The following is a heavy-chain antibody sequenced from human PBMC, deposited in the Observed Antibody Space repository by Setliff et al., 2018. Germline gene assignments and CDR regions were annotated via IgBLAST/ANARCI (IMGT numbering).Heavy chain of an antibody. V-gene: IGHV4-39*01. CDR3: ARRADYSRSWSYYFDC. Sequence: KTSETLSLTCNVSGGSINSRSYYWGWIRQPPGKGLEWIAMISYGGNTYYNPSLKRRVTISVDTSNDQFSLNLNSVTAADTAVYFCARRADYSRSWSYYFDCWGQGTLVTVSS. D-gene: IGHD6-13*01. J-gene: IGHJ4*02. CDR1: GGSINSRSYY. CDR2: ISYGGNT.